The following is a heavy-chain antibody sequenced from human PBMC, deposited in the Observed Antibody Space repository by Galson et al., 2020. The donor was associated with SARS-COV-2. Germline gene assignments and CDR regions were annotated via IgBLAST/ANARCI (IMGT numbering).Heavy chain of an antibody. Sequence: SETLSLTCSASGASISSSNYYWGWIRQPPGKGLEWIGSIYYSGSTDYNPSLKSRVTISVDPSKNQFSLRLSSVTAADTAVYHCARVKAAGILFDYYYAYMDVWGKGTTVTVSS. J-gene: IGHJ6*03. CDR3: ARVKAAGILFDYYYAYMDV. D-gene: IGHD6-13*01. CDR2: IYYSGST. V-gene: IGHV4-39*07. CDR1: GASISSSNYY.